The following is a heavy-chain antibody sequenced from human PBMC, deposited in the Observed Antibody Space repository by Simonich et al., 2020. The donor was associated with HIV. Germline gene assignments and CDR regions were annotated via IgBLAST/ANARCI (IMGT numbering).Heavy chain of an antibody. CDR2: INDSAST. V-gene: IGHV4-34*01. Sequence: QVQLQQWGAGLLKPSETLSLTCAVYGGSFSGYHWSWIRQTPGKGLEWIGEINDSASTNYNPPLKSRVTISADTSKNQFSLKLTSVTAADTALYYCARESPVRDGYNYYYFHYYMDVWGKGTTVTVSS. CDR1: GGSFSGYH. CDR3: ARESPVRDGYNYYYFHYYMDV. D-gene: IGHD1-1*01. J-gene: IGHJ6*03.